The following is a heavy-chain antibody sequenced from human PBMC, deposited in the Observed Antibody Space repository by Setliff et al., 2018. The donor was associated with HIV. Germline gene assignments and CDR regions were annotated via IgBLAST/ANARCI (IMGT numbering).Heavy chain of an antibody. CDR1: GYTFTRYF. D-gene: IGHD1-26*01. CDR3: ARGWEGGMDY. Sequence: ASVKVSCKASGYTFTRYFMHGVRQAPGQGLEWLGMINPSGGSTWYAQKVQGRVTMTGDTSTKTLYMELSSLRSEDTAVYYCARGWEGGMDYWGQGTLVTVSS. CDR2: INPSGGST. V-gene: IGHV1-46*01. J-gene: IGHJ4*02.